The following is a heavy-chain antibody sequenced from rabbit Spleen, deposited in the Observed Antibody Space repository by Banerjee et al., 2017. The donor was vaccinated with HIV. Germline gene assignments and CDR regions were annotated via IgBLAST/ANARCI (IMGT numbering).Heavy chain of an antibody. V-gene: IGHV1S45*01. CDR2: IAGSSSGFT. CDR3: ARDTGTSFSTYGMDL. D-gene: IGHD8-1*01. CDR1: GFSFSSSDY. J-gene: IGHJ6*01. Sequence: QEQLVESGGGLVQPEGSLALTCKASGFSFSSSDYICWVRQAPGKGLEWISCIAGSSSGFTYSATWAKGRFIMSRTSSTTVTLQMTSLTAADTATYFCARDTGTSFSTYGMDLWGQGTLVTVS.